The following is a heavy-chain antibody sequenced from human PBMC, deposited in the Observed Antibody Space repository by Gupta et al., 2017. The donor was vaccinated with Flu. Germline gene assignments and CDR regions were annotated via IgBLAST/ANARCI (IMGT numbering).Heavy chain of an antibody. CDR1: GFTFSSYE. V-gene: IGHV3-48*03. Sequence: EVQLVESGGDLVQPGGSLRLSCAASGFTFSSYELNWVRQAPGKGLEWFSYISSSGSTIYYADSVKVRFTISRDNAKNSLYLQMNSLRDEDTALYYCARRSLTGSRNFDYWGQGTLVTVSS. CDR2: ISSSGSTI. D-gene: IGHD3-9*01. J-gene: IGHJ4*02. CDR3: ARRSLTGSRNFDY.